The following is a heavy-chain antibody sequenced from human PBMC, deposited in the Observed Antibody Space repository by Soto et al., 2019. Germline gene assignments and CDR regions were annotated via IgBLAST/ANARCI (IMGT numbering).Heavy chain of an antibody. J-gene: IGHJ1*01. CDR1: GYTFTGYY. D-gene: IGHD4-17*01. CDR2: INPNSGGT. V-gene: IGHV1-2*02. Sequence: ASVKVSCKASGYTFTGYYMHWVLQAPVQVLEWMGWINPNSGGTNYAQKFQGRVTMTRDTSISTAYMELSRLRSDDTAVYYCARSFITDYGDLDGATPIFQHWGQGTLVTVSS. CDR3: ARSFITDYGDLDGATPIFQH.